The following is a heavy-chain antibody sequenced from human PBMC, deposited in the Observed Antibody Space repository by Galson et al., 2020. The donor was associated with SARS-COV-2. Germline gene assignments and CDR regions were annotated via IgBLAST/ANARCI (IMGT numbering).Heavy chain of an antibody. CDR3: AKRESGYSGYVDAFDI. D-gene: IGHD5-12*01. Sequence: GGSLRLSCAASGFTFSSYGMHWVRQAPGKGLEWVAVISYDGSNKYYADSVKGRFTISRDNSKTTLYLQMNSLRAEDTAVYYCAKRESGYSGYVDAFDIWGQGTMVTVSS. J-gene: IGHJ3*02. CDR2: ISYDGSNK. V-gene: IGHV3-30*18. CDR1: GFTFSSYG.